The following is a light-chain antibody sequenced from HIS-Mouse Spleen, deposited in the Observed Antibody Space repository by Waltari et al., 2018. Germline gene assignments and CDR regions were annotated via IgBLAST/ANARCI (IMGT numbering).Light chain of an antibody. CDR3: CSYAGSSTYWV. CDR2: DVS. CDR1: SSDVGSYNL. Sequence: QSALTQPASVSGSPGQSITIPCTGTSSDVGSYNLVSWYQQHPGKAPELVCYDVSKRPYGVSTRCSDSKSGNTASLTVSGLQAADEADYCCCSYAGSSTYWVFGGGTKLAVL. J-gene: IGLJ3*02. V-gene: IGLV2-23*02.